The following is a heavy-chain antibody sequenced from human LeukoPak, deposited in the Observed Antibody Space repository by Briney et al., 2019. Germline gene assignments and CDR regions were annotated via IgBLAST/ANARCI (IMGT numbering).Heavy chain of an antibody. J-gene: IGHJ6*02. Sequence: GTSVKVSCKASGGTFSSYAISWVRQAPGQGLEWMGGIIPIFGTANYAQKFQGRVTITADKSTSTAYMELSSLGSEDTAVYYCARVQGSYYNVRNYYGMDVWGQGTTVTVSS. V-gene: IGHV1-69*06. CDR2: IIPIFGTA. D-gene: IGHD3-10*01. CDR3: ARVQGSYYNVRNYYGMDV. CDR1: GGTFSSYA.